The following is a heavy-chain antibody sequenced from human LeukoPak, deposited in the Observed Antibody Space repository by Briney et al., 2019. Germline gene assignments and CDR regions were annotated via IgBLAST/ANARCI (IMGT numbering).Heavy chain of an antibody. J-gene: IGHJ3*02. CDR2: ISGIGGST. D-gene: IGHD1-20*01. CDR3: AKSITADAFDI. Sequence: SVISGIGGSTYYADSVEGRLTLSRNNSKNTLYLQMINMRAEDTAVYYCAKSITADAFDIWGQGTMVTVSS. V-gene: IGHV3-23*01.